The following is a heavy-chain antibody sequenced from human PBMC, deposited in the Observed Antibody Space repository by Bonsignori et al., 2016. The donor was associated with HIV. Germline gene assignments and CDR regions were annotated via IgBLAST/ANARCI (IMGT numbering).Heavy chain of an antibody. CDR3: ARDGYRLWSLFDY. CDR2: ISSSGSTI. D-gene: IGHD5-18*01. J-gene: IGHJ4*02. Sequence: VRQAPGKGLEWVSYISSSGSTIYYADSVKGRFTISRDNAKNSLYLQMNSLRAEDTAVYYCARDGYRLWSLFDYWGQGTLVTVSS. V-gene: IGHV3-48*03.